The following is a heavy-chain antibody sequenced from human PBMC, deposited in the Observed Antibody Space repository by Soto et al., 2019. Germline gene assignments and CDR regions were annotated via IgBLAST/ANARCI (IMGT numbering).Heavy chain of an antibody. CDR3: ARDHPHSYGVYYFDY. CDR2: IYSSGST. Sequence: SETLSLTCAVSGGSISSGGYYWNWIRQSPGKGLEWIGYIYSSGSTHYNPSLQNRVTISIDTSKNQVSLKVNSVTAADTAVYYCARDHPHSYGVYYFDYWGQGTPVTVSS. CDR1: GGSISSGGYY. J-gene: IGHJ4*02. V-gene: IGHV4-61*08. D-gene: IGHD5-18*01.